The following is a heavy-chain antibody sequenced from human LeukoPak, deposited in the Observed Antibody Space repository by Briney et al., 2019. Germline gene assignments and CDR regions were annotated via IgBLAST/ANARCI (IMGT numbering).Heavy chain of an antibody. J-gene: IGHJ4*02. V-gene: IGHV3-64*01. Sequence: GGSLRLSCAASGFTFRDYAMHWVRQAPGKGLEYVSAISSNGRTTSYANSVKGRFTTSRDNSKNTLYLQMGSLRADDTALYYCARKGDDSYVSSGFDYWGQGTMVTVSS. CDR1: GFTFRDYA. D-gene: IGHD3-22*01. CDR2: ISSNGRTT. CDR3: ARKGDDSYVSSGFDY.